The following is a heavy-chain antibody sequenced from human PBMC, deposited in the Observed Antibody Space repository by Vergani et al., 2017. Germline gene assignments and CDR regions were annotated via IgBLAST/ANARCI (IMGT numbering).Heavy chain of an antibody. J-gene: IGHJ6*02. CDR1: GYTFTSYD. D-gene: IGHD3-22*01. CDR2: MNPNRGNT. V-gene: IGHV1-8*03. Sequence: QVQLVQSGAEVKKPGASVKVSCTASGYTFTSYDIDWVRQATGQGLEWMGWMNPNRGNTGYAQTFQGRVTITRNTSISTAYMELSSLRSEDTAVYYCARGSYDSSGYYSNYYYGMDVWGQGTTVTVSS. CDR3: ARGSYDSSGYYSNYYYGMDV.